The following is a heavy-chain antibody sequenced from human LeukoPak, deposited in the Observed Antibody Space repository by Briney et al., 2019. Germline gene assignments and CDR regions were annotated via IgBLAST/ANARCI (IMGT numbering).Heavy chain of an antibody. CDR3: ARGEYPDY. CDR1: GGSISSSSYY. D-gene: IGHD2-2*01. CDR2: IYHSGST. V-gene: IGHV4-39*07. J-gene: IGHJ4*02. Sequence: SETLSLTCTVSGGSISSSSYYWGWIRQPPGKGLEWIGSIYHSGSTYYNPSLKSRVTISVDTSKNQFSLKLSSVTAADTAVYYCARGEYPDYWGQGTLVTVSS.